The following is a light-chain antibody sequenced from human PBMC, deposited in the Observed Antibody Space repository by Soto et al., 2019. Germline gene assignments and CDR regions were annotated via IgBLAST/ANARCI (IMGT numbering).Light chain of an antibody. J-gene: IGKJ5*01. Sequence: IKLTQSPSSLSASVGGRVTFTCRASEDISSYLVWYQQKPGAAPKLLIYAASALHSGVPSRFSGSGSGTDFTLTISSLHPEDFAVYFCQQFKNYPITFGQGTRPEI. CDR1: EDISSY. V-gene: IGKV1-9*01. CDR3: QQFKNYPIT. CDR2: AAS.